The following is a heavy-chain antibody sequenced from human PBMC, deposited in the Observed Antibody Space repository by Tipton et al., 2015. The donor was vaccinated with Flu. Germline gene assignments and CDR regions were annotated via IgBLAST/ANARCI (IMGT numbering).Heavy chain of an antibody. CDR3: AREGVGYYDFWSGYSNYGMDV. CDR2: IYYSGST. J-gene: IGHJ6*02. V-gene: IGHV4-59*01. Sequence: QLVQSGPEVKPSETLSLTCTVSGGSISSYYWSWIRQPPGKGLEWIGYIYYSGSTNYNPSLKSRVTISVDTSKNQFSLKLSSVTAADTAVYYCAREGVGYYDFWSGYSNYGMDVWGQGTTVTVSS. CDR1: GGSISSYY. D-gene: IGHD3-3*01.